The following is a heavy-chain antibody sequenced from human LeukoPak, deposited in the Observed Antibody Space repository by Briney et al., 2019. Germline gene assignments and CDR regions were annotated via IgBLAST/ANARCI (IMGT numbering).Heavy chain of an antibody. D-gene: IGHD3-10*01. CDR1: GYSFTSYT. CDR2: INTNTGNP. J-gene: IGHJ3*02. CDR3: ARESVGGLSGAFEI. V-gene: IGHV7-4-1*02. Sequence: GASVKVSCKASGYSFTSYTMHWVRQAPGQGLEWMGWINTNTGNPTSAQDFTGRFVFSLDTSVSTAYLQIRSLKTEDTAVYYCARESVGGLSGAFEIWGQGTMVTVSS.